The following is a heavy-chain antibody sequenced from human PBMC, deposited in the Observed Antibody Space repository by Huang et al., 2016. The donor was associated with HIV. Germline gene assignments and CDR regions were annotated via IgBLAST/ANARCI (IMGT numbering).Heavy chain of an antibody. Sequence: QVQLVQSGAEVTRPGASVQVSCKTSGYNFRSYPIHWVRQAPGQRLEWSGWVNNVNGNTRYSQTFEGRVTITRDPSASTVHMQLSGLASEDMAVYYCARVSGGWPNDAFHFWGQGTVVTVSS. CDR3: ARVSGGWPNDAFHF. CDR2: VNNVNGNT. J-gene: IGHJ3*01. V-gene: IGHV1-3*04. D-gene: IGHD6-19*01. CDR1: GYNFRSYP.